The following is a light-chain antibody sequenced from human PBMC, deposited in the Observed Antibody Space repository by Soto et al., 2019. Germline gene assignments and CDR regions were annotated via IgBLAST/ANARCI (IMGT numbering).Light chain of an antibody. CDR1: QSIGSW. V-gene: IGKV1-5*03. Sequence: DIQMTQSPSTLSASVGDRVTITCRASQSIGSWLAWYQQKPGKAPNLLTYKASSLESGVPSRLSGSGSGTEFTLTINCVQPDDFATYYCLQYHSYSMYTFGQGTKLEIK. CDR3: LQYHSYSMYT. CDR2: KAS. J-gene: IGKJ2*01.